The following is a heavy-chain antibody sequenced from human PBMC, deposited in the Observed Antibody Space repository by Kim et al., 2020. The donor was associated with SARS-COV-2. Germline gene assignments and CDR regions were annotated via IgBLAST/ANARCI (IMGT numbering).Heavy chain of an antibody. CDR3: ASDPDPYRTWRFDP. V-gene: IGHV3-21*01. CDR1: GFTFSSYS. J-gene: IGHJ5*02. CDR2: ISSSSSYI. Sequence: GGSLRLSCAASGFTFSSYSMNWVRQAPGKGLEWVSSISSSSSYIYYADSVKGRFTISRDNAKNSLYLQMNSLRAEDTAVYYCASDPDPYRTWRFDPWGQGTLVTVSS.